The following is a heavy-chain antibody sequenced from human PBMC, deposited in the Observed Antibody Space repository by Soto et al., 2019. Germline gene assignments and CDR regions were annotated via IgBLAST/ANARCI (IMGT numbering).Heavy chain of an antibody. CDR3: ARADVAWGDFACSGGSCLNPNWFDP. D-gene: IGHD2-15*01. V-gene: IGHV5-51*01. Sequence: GASRKVACMGSGYKVSTWHNFTSYGIAWVRQMPGEGLEWMGSIYPGDSDTRYSPSFQGQVTILADKSINSVYLQWSSLKASDTATYYCARADVAWGDFACSGGSCLNPNWFDPWRQGTLVTVSA. J-gene: IGHJ5*02. CDR1: GYKVSTWHNFTSYG. CDR2: IYPGDSDT.